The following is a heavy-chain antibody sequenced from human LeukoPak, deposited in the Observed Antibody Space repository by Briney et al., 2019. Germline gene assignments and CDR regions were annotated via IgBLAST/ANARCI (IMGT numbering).Heavy chain of an antibody. V-gene: IGHV4-38-2*01. CDR2: IYHSGST. J-gene: IGHJ5*02. CDR3: ARRYSYDSNWFDP. D-gene: IGHD5-18*01. CDR1: GYSISSGYY. Sequence: KPSETLSLTCAVSGYSISSGYYWGWIRQPPGKGLEWIGSIYHSGSTYYNPSLESRVTISVDTSKNQFSLKLSSVTAADTAVYYCARRYSYDSNWFDPWGQGTLVTVSS.